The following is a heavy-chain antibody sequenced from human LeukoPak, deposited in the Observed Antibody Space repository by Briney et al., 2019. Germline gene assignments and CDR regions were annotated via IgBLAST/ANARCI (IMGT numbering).Heavy chain of an antibody. CDR3: AKXPLDSSGYYYVPHNWFDP. Sequence: GGSLRLSCAASGFTFSSYAMSWVRQAPGKGLEWVSAISGSGGGTYYADSVKGLFTSSRDNPKNTLYLQMNSLRAEDTAVYYCAKXPLDSSGYYYVPHNWFDPWGQGTLVTVS. CDR2: ISGSGGGT. CDR1: GFTFSSYA. J-gene: IGHJ5*02. V-gene: IGHV3-23*01. D-gene: IGHD3-22*01.